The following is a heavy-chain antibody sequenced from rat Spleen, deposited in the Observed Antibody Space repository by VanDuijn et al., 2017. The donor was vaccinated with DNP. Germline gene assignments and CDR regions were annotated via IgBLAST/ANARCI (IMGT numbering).Heavy chain of an antibody. CDR1: GYSITNNY. V-gene: IGHV3-1*01. Sequence: EVQLQGSGPGLVKPSQSLSLNCSVTGYSITNNYWGWIRKFPRNKMEWMGYISYSGYTGYNPSLKSRISIARDTSKNQFFLQLNSVTTEDTATYYCARGLNYGGYNYYWYFDFWGPGIMVTVSS. CDR3: ARGLNYGGYNYYWYFDF. D-gene: IGHD1-11*01. J-gene: IGHJ1*01. CDR2: ISYSGYT.